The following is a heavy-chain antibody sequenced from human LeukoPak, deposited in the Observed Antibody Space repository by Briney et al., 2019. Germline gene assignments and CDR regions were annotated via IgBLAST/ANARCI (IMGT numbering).Heavy chain of an antibody. D-gene: IGHD2-2*01. V-gene: IGHV4-39*01. CDR1: GGSISSSSYY. CDR3: ARHRTSPYCSSTSCYDAFDI. CDR2: IYYSGST. J-gene: IGHJ3*02. Sequence: SETLSLTCTVSGGSISSSSYYWGWIRQPPGKGLEWIGSIYYSGSTYYNPSLKSRVTISVDTSKNQFSLKLSSVTAADTAVYYCARHRTSPYCSSTSCYDAFDIWGQGTMVTVSS.